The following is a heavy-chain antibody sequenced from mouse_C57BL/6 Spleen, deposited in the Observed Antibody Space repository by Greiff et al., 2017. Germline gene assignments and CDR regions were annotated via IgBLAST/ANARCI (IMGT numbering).Heavy chain of an antibody. Sequence: VQLQQSGAELVKPGASVKLSCKASGYTFTEYTIHWVKQRSGQGLEWIGWFYPGSGSIKYNEKFKDKATLTADKSSSTVYMELSRVTSEDSKVYFGARHEKRESNYDGGYFEGWGTGTTVTVAS. CDR1: GYTFTEYT. CDR2: FYPGSGSI. V-gene: IGHV1-62-2*01. J-gene: IGHJ1*03. D-gene: IGHD2-5*01. CDR3: ARHEKRESNYDGGYFEG.